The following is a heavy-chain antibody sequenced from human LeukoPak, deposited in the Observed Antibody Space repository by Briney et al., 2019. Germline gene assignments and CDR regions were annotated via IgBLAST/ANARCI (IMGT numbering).Heavy chain of an antibody. CDR1: GYSFTSYW. D-gene: IGHD2-15*01. J-gene: IGHJ4*02. V-gene: IGHV5-51*01. Sequence: GESLKISCRGSGYSFTSYWIGWVRQMPGKGLEWMVIIYPGDSDTRYSPSFQGQVTISADKSISTAYLQWSSLKASDTAMYYCARYVYCSGGSCYLGSFDYWGQGTLVTVSS. CDR3: ARYVYCSGGSCYLGSFDY. CDR2: IYPGDSDT.